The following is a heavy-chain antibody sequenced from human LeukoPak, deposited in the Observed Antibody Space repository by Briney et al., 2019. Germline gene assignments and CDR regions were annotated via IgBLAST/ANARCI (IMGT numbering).Heavy chain of an antibody. CDR1: GYTFTSYG. V-gene: IGHV1-18*01. D-gene: IGHD3-10*01. J-gene: IGHJ4*02. CDR3: ARDRRYGSGSSYYFDY. CDR2: ISAYNGNT. Sequence: ASVKVSCKASGYTFTSYGISWVRQAPGHGLEWMGWISAYNGNTNYAQKLQGRVTMTTDTSTSTAYMELSSLRSEDTAVYYCARDRRYGSGSSYYFDYWGQGTLVTVSS.